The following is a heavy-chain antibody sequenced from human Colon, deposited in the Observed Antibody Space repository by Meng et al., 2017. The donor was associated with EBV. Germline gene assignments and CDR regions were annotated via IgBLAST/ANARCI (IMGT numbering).Heavy chain of an antibody. V-gene: IGHV4-34*01. CDR2: INQSGNT. J-gene: IGHJ5*02. Sequence: QGAARQWGTGLFEATENLSRPGRGSGGSLSGYYWSWIRQPPGKGLGWIGEINQSGNTNYNPSLKSRVTISIDTSKNQFSLKLSSVTDADTAVYFCARGEPVPGHFLKSWGQGTLVTVSS. CDR3: ARGEPVPGHFLKS. CDR1: GGSLSGYY. D-gene: IGHD6-19*01.